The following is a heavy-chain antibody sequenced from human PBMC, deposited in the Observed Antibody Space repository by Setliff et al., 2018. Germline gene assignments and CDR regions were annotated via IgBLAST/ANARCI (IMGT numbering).Heavy chain of an antibody. CDR3: AREFPQVDTAMDKGDDAFDI. Sequence: ASVKVSCKPSGYTFISYGISWVRQAPGQGLEWMGWINNYNGNTDYAQNIQGRVTMTTDTSTSTAYMELSSLRSEDTAVYYCAREFPQVDTAMDKGDDAFDIWGQGTMVTVSS. D-gene: IGHD5-18*01. CDR1: GYTFISYG. J-gene: IGHJ3*02. V-gene: IGHV1-18*01. CDR2: INNYNGNT.